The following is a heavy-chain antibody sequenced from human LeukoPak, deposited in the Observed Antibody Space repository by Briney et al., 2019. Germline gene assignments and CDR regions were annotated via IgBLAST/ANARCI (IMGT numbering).Heavy chain of an antibody. CDR2: IWYDGSNK. V-gene: IGHV3-33*06. Sequence: GRSLRLSCAASGFTFSSYGMHWVRQAPGKGLEWVAVIWYDGSNKYYADSVKGRFTISRDNSKNTLYLQMNSLRAEDTAVYYCAKRLVGSGWCLDYWGQGTLVTVSS. D-gene: IGHD6-19*01. CDR3: AKRLVGSGWCLDY. J-gene: IGHJ4*02. CDR1: GFTFSSYG.